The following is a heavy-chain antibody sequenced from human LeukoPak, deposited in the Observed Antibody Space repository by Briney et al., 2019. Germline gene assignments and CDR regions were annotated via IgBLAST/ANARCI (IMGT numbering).Heavy chain of an antibody. Sequence: SETLSLTCAVYGGSFSGYYWSWIRQPPGKGLEWIGEINHSGSTNYNPSLKSRVTISVDTSKNQFSLKLSSVTAADTAVYYCARVRLTGYPYYFDYWGQGTLVTVSS. CDR2: INHSGST. J-gene: IGHJ4*02. V-gene: IGHV4-34*01. CDR1: GGSFSGYY. CDR3: ARVRLTGYPYYFDY. D-gene: IGHD3-9*01.